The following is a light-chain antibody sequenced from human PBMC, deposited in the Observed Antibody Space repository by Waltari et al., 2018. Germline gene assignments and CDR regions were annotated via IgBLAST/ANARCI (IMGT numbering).Light chain of an antibody. V-gene: IGKV3D-15*01. J-gene: IGKJ3*01. Sequence: EIVITQSPATLSLSPGERAPLSCRASQSVSSNLAWYQQKPGQAPRLLIYGASSRATGIPDRFSGSGSGTEFTLTISSLEPEDIAVYYCQQNSNWPLTFGPGTKLDIK. CDR2: GAS. CDR1: QSVSSN. CDR3: QQNSNWPLT.